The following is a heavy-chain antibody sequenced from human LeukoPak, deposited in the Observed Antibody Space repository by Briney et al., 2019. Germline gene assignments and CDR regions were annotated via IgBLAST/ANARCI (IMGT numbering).Heavy chain of an antibody. D-gene: IGHD5-24*01. J-gene: IGHJ4*02. CDR2: ISSSSSYI. CDR3: ARNFRDGYNNSFDY. Sequence: PGGSLILSCAASAFTFSSYSMNWVRQAPGKGLQWVSSISSSSSYIYYADYVKGRFTISRDNSKNTLYLQMNSLRAEDTAVYYCARNFRDGYNNSFDYWGQGTLVTVSS. CDR1: AFTFSSYS. V-gene: IGHV3-21*01.